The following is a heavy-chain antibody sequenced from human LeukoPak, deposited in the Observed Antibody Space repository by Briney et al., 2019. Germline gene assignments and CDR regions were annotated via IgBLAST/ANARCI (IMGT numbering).Heavy chain of an antibody. CDR3: ARWGTALDY. V-gene: IGHV3-64*01. CDR2: ISSNGGST. J-gene: IGHJ4*02. Sequence: GGSLRLSCAASGFTFSSYAIHWVCQAPGKGLEYVSAISSNGGSTYYANSVKGRFTISRDNSKNTLYLQMGSLRVEDMAVYYCARWGTALDYWGQGTLVTVSS. CDR1: GFTFSSYA. D-gene: IGHD5-18*01.